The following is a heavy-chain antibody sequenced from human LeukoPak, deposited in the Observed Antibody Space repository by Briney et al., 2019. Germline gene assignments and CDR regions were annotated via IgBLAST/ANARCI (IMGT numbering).Heavy chain of an antibody. D-gene: IGHD2-2*01. V-gene: IGHV1-69*04. Sequence: SVKVSCTASGGTFSSYAISWVRQAPGQGLEWMGRIIPILGIANYAQKFQGRVTITADKSTSTAYMELSSLRSEDTAVYYCARAYRPAAGIWAGFDYWGQGTLVTVSS. J-gene: IGHJ4*02. CDR1: GGTFSSYA. CDR2: IIPILGIA. CDR3: ARAYRPAAGIWAGFDY.